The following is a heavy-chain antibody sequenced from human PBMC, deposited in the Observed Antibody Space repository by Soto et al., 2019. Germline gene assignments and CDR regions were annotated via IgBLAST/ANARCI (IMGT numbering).Heavy chain of an antibody. V-gene: IGHV3-64*01. CDR2: ISSNGGST. J-gene: IGHJ6*03. CDR3: ARVKGSGSYYNEDYYYYMDV. D-gene: IGHD3-10*01. CDR1: GFTFSSYA. Sequence: EVQLVESGGGLVQPGGSLRLSCAASGFTFSSYAMHWVRQAPGKGLEYVSAISSNGGSTYYANSVKGRFTISRDNSKNTLYLQMGSLRAEDMAVYYCARVKGSGSYYNEDYYYYMDVWGKGTTVTVSS.